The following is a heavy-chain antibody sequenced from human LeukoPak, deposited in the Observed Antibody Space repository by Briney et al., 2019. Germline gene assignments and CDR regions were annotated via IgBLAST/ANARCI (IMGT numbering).Heavy chain of an antibody. Sequence: GGSLRLSCAASRFTFSSYSMHWVRQAPGKGLEWVSSISSSSSYIYYADSVKGRFTISRDNAKNSLYLQMNSLRAEDTAVYYCARPYRWRSGSYVTHAFDIWGQGTIVTVSS. CDR2: ISSSSSYI. CDR3: ARPYRWRSGSYVTHAFDI. CDR1: RFTFSSYS. J-gene: IGHJ3*02. V-gene: IGHV3-21*01. D-gene: IGHD1-26*01.